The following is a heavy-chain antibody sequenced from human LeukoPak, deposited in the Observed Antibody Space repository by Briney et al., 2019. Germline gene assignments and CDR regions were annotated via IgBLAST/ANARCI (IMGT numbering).Heavy chain of an antibody. D-gene: IGHD1-14*01. CDR1: GGSFSGYY. J-gene: IGHJ2*01. Sequence: SETLSLTCAAYGGSFSGYYWSWIRQPPGKGLEWIGEINHSGSTNYNPSLKSRVTISVDTSKNQLSLKLSSVTAADTAVYYCARTTGSYWYFDLWGRGTLVTVSS. CDR3: ARTTGSYWYFDL. V-gene: IGHV4-34*01. CDR2: INHSGST.